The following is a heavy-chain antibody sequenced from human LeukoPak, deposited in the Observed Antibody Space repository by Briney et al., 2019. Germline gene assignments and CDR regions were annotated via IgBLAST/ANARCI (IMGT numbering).Heavy chain of an antibody. V-gene: IGHV3-21*01. CDR3: ARGKWDYGGNSGSY. CDR2: ISSSSSYI. J-gene: IGHJ4*02. Sequence: GGSLRLSCAASGFTFSSYSMHWVRQAPGKGLEWVSSISSSSSYIYYADSVKGRFTISRDNAKNSLYLQMSSLRAEDTAVYYCARGKWDYGGNSGSYWGQGTLVTVSS. CDR1: GFTFSSYS. D-gene: IGHD4-23*01.